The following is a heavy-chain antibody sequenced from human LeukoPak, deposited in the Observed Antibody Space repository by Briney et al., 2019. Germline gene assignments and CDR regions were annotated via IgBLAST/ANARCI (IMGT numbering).Heavy chain of an antibody. Sequence: GGSLRLSCAASEFTFSVYYMSWISQAPGKGLEWVANIKQDGSEKYYVESAKGRFTISRDNAKNSMYLQMNSLRGEDTAVYYCARGEFAWIQGSYGMNVWGRGTTVTV. CDR2: IKQDGSEK. J-gene: IGHJ6*02. CDR3: ARGEFAWIQGSYGMNV. V-gene: IGHV3-7*01. CDR1: EFTFSVYY. D-gene: IGHD5-18*01.